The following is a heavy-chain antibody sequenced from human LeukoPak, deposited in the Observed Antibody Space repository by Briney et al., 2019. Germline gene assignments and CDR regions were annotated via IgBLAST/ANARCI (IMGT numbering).Heavy chain of an antibody. CDR1: GFTFNNYA. J-gene: IGHJ4*02. CDR2: ISGSGGDT. D-gene: IGHD5-24*01. V-gene: IGHV3-23*01. CDR3: AKGPKLGDGFHCDY. Sequence: GGSLRLSCATSGFTFNNYALSWVRQAPGKGLEWVSGISGSGGDTYYADSVKGRFTISRDISMNTLYLQMNSLRVEDTAVYYCAKGPKLGDGFHCDYWGQGTLVTVSS.